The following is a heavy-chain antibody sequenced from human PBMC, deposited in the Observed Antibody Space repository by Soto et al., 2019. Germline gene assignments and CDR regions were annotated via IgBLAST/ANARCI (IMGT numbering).Heavy chain of an antibody. CDR1: GGSISSGDYY. J-gene: IGHJ4*02. Sequence: QVQLQESGPGLVKPSQTLSLTCTVSGGSISSGDYYWSWIRQPPGKGLEWIGYIYYSGSTYYNPSLKCRVTISVDTSKNQSSLKLSSVTAADTAVYYCAGFDVRDWVFDCWGQGTLVTVSS. V-gene: IGHV4-30-4*01. CDR2: IYYSGST. D-gene: IGHD3-10*01. CDR3: AGFDVRDWVFDC.